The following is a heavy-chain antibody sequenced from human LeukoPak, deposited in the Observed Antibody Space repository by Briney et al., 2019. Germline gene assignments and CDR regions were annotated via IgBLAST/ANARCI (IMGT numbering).Heavy chain of an antibody. CDR1: GITFSSNW. CDR2: IKEDGSEK. D-gene: IGHD6-13*01. J-gene: IGHJ4*02. Sequence: GGSLRLSCAVPGITFSSNWMSWVRQAPGKGLEWVANIKEDGSEKYYVESVEGRFTIARDNAKNSLYLQMNGLRAEDTAVYYCAKVKVSSWLLFDYWGQGTLVTVSS. V-gene: IGHV3-7*01. CDR3: AKVKVSSWLLFDY.